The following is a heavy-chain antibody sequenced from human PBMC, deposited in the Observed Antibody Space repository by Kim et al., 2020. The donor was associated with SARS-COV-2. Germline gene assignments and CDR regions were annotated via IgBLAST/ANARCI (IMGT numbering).Heavy chain of an antibody. V-gene: IGHV3-30*04. CDR1: GFTFSSYA. J-gene: IGHJ6*02. D-gene: IGHD2-2*01. Sequence: GGSLRLSCAASGFTFSSYAMHWVRQAPGKGLEWVAVISYDGSNKYYADSVKGRFTISRDNSKNTLYLQMNSLRAEDTAVYYCARGPVGGYCSSTSCYGYYYGMDVWGQGTTVTVSS. CDR3: ARGPVGGYCSSTSCYGYYYGMDV. CDR2: ISYDGSNK.